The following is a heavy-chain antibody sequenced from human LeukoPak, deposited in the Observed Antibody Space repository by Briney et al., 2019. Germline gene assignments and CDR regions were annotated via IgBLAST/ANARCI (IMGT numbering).Heavy chain of an antibody. V-gene: IGHV4-39*01. CDR2: IYYSGST. J-gene: IGHJ5*02. D-gene: IGHD3-9*01. CDR1: GGSISSSSYY. Sequence: SETMSLTCTVSGGSISSSSYYWGWIRQPPGKGLEWIGSIYYSGSTSYNPSLKSRVTISVDASKNQFSLKLSSVTAADTAVYYCARHGRYYDILTGYYYWFDPWGQGTLVTVSS. CDR3: ARHGRYYDILTGYYYWFDP.